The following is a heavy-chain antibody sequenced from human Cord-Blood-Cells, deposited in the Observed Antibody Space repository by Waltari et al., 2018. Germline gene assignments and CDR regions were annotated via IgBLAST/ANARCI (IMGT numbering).Heavy chain of an antibody. Sequence: EVQLVESGGGLVQPGRSLRLSCAASGFTFDDYAMHWVRQAPGKGLEWVSGISWNSGSIDYADSVKGRFTISRDNAKNSLYLQMNSLRAEDTALYYCAKDRVPYGAAAGTNWFDPWGQGTLVTVSS. D-gene: IGHD6-13*01. V-gene: IGHV3-9*01. CDR1: GFTFDDYA. CDR3: AKDRVPYGAAAGTNWFDP. J-gene: IGHJ5*02. CDR2: ISWNSGSI.